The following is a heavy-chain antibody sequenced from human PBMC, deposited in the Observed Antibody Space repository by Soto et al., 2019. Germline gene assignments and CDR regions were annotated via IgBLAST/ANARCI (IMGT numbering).Heavy chain of an antibody. CDR2: FYYSGST. CDR3: ARDRHILTGYYRDNYYYGMDV. D-gene: IGHD3-9*01. Sequence: SETLSLTCTVSGGSISSSSYSWGWIRQPPGKGPEWIGTFYYSGSTYYNPSLKSRVTISVDTTKNQFFLKLNSVTAADTAVYYCARDRHILTGYYRDNYYYGMDVWGQGTTVTVSS. J-gene: IGHJ6*02. CDR1: GGSISSSSYS. V-gene: IGHV4-39*02.